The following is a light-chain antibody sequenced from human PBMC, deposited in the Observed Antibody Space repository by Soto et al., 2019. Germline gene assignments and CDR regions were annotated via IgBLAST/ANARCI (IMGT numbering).Light chain of an antibody. CDR2: DAS. Sequence: IVLTQSPATLSLSPGERATLSCRASQSVSNYLAWYQQKPGQAPRLPIYDASNRATGVPARFSGSGSGTDVTLTISSREPEDFAVYYCQQRSNGPGILTFGPGTNVDIK. J-gene: IGKJ3*01. CDR3: QQRSNGPGILT. CDR1: QSVSNY. V-gene: IGKV3-11*01.